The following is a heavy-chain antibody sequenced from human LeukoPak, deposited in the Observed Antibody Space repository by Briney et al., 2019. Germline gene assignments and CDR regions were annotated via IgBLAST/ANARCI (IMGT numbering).Heavy chain of an antibody. D-gene: IGHD3-22*01. CDR2: IDPRDSYI. CDR1: GYSFSTYW. Sequence: GESLRISCQGSGYSFSTYWISWVRQMPGKGLEWMGRIDPRDSYINYSPSFQGHVTISADTSISTAFLQWSSLKASDTAMYYCARRAPLVDYPDSSGYYEDAFDIWGQGTMVTVSS. V-gene: IGHV5-10-1*01. CDR3: ARRAPLVDYPDSSGYYEDAFDI. J-gene: IGHJ3*02.